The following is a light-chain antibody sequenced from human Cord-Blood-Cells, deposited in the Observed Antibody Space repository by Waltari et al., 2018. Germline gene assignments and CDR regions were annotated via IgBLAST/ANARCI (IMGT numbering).Light chain of an antibody. Sequence: DIQMTQSPSTLSASVGDRVNITCRASQSISSWLAWYQQKPGKAPKLLIYKASSLESGVPSRFSGSGSRTEFTLTISSLQPDDFATYYCQLYNSYSTFGPGTKVDIK. J-gene: IGKJ3*01. CDR1: QSISSW. CDR3: QLYNSYST. CDR2: KAS. V-gene: IGKV1-5*03.